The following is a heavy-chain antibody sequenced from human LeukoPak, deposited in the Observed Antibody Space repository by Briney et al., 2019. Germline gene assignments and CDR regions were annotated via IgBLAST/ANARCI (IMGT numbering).Heavy chain of an antibody. J-gene: IGHJ6*02. Sequence: GGSLRLSCAASGFTFSDYYMSWIRQAPGKGLEWVSYISSSGSTIYYADSVKGRFTISRDNAKNSLYLQMNSLRAEDTAVYYCARGAFQCSGGSCYTGGADNYYYYYYGMDVWGQGTTVIVSS. V-gene: IGHV3-11*01. CDR3: ARGAFQCSGGSCYTGGADNYYYYYYGMDV. CDR1: GFTFSDYY. CDR2: ISSSGSTI. D-gene: IGHD2-15*01.